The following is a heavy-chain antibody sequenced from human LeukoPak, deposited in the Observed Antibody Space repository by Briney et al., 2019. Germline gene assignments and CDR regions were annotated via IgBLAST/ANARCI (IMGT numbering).Heavy chain of an antibody. J-gene: IGHJ6*03. CDR1: GYTFTSYG. V-gene: IGHV1-18*01. D-gene: IGHD3-22*01. CDR3: TRGSIAYYYMDV. CDR2: ISGSNGNT. Sequence: ASVKVSCKASGYTFTSYGISWVRQAPGQGLEWMGWISGSNGNTNYAQKLQGRVTMTTDTSTGTAYMELRSLRSDDTAVYYCTRGSIAYYYMDVWGKGTTVTISS.